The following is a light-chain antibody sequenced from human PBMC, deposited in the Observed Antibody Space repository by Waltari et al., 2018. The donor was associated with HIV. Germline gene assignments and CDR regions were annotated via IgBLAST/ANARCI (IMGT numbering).Light chain of an antibody. CDR2: LGF. CDR3: VQALETPT. Sequence: DIVMTQAPLSLPVTPGEPASIPSRSSQSLRHSNGYNYLDWYLQKPGQSPQLLIYLGFNRASGVPDRFSGSGSGTDFTLKISRVEAEDVGVYYCVQALETPTFGPGTKVDIK. V-gene: IGKV2-28*01. J-gene: IGKJ3*01. CDR1: QSLRHSNGYNY.